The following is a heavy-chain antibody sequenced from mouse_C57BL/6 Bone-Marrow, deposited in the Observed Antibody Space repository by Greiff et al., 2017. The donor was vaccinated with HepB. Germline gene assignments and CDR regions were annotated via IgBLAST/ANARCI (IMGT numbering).Heavy chain of an antibody. CDR1: GYTFTSYW. CDR3: ARGGFYYDYVAY. V-gene: IGHV1-69*01. Sequence: QVQLQQPGAELVMPGASVKLSCKASGYTFTSYWMHWVKQRPGQGLEWIGEIDPSDSYTNYNQKFKVKSTFTVDKSSTTAYLQLSSLTSEDSAVYYCARGGFYYDYVAYWGQGTLVTVSA. J-gene: IGHJ3*01. D-gene: IGHD2-4*01. CDR2: IDPSDSYT.